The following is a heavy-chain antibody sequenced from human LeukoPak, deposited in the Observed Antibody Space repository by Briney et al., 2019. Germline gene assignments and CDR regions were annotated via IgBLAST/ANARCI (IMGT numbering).Heavy chain of an antibody. Sequence: PSETLSLTCAVSGGSISSGGYSWSWIRQPPGKGLEWIGYIYHSGSTYYNPSLKSRVTISVDRSKDQFSLKLSSVTAADTAVYYCAREGYCSSTSCYDYWGQGTLVTVSS. CDR1: GGSISSGGYS. J-gene: IGHJ4*02. CDR2: IYHSGST. CDR3: AREGYCSSTSCYDY. D-gene: IGHD2-2*01. V-gene: IGHV4-30-2*01.